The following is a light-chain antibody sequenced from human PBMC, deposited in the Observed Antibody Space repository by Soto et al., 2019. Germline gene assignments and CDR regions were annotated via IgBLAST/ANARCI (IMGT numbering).Light chain of an antibody. CDR3: QQSFSTLLIT. V-gene: IGKV1-39*01. Sequence: DIQMTQSPSSLSASTGDGVTITCRASQSINSYLNWYQQKPGKAPKLLISAASNLQSGVPSRFSGSGSGTDFTLTISSLQPEDFATYYCQQSFSTLLITFGQGTRLEIK. J-gene: IGKJ5*01. CDR1: QSINSY. CDR2: AAS.